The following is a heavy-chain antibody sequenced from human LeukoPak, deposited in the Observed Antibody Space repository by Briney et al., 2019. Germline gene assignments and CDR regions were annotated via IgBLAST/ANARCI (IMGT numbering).Heavy chain of an antibody. Sequence: QSGGSLRLSCAASGFTFSNYGIHWVRQAPGKGLEWVAVISYDGSNKYYADSVKGRFTISRDNSKNTLYLQMNSLRAEDTAVYYCARERRYFDYWGQGTLVTVSS. CDR1: GFTFSNYG. CDR2: ISYDGSNK. CDR3: ARERRYFDY. D-gene: IGHD1-14*01. V-gene: IGHV3-30*03. J-gene: IGHJ4*02.